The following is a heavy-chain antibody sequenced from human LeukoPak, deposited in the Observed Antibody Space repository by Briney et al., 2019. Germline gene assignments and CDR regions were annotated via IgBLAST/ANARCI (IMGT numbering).Heavy chain of an antibody. CDR3: AKVIVAGGGGDAFDI. Sequence: PGGSLRLSCAASGFTFSSYAMSWVRQAPGKGLEWVSAISGSGGSTYYADSVKGRFTISRDNSKNTLYLQMNSLRAEDAAVYYCAKVIVAGGGGDAFDIWGQGTMVTVSS. CDR1: GFTFSSYA. J-gene: IGHJ3*02. D-gene: IGHD5-12*01. V-gene: IGHV3-23*01. CDR2: ISGSGGST.